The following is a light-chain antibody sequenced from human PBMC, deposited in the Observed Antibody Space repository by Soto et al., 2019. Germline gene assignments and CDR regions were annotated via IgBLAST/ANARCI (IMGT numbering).Light chain of an antibody. J-gene: IGKJ3*01. CDR1: QGIRND. CDR2: AAS. CDR3: QQSYSSPFT. V-gene: IGKV1-39*01. Sequence: DIQMTQSPSSLSASVGDRVSITCRASQGIRNDLGWYQQKPGKAPKVLIYAASSLQGGVPSRFSGSGSGTDFTLTIKSLQLEDFAIYYCQQSYSSPFTFGPGTKVDIK.